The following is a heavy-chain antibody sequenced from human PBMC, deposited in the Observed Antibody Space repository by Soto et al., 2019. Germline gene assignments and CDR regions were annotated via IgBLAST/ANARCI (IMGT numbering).Heavy chain of an antibody. CDR2: MNPNSGNT. Sequence: QVQLVQSGAEVKKPGASVKVSCKASGYTFTSYDINWVRQATGQGLEWMGWMNPNSGNTGYAQKFQGRVTMTRNTSISTAYMELSSLRSEDTAVYYCARGRTIRKQQLVPTASHYWGQGTLVTVSS. V-gene: IGHV1-8*01. CDR1: GYTFTSYD. CDR3: ARGRTIRKQQLVPTASHY. J-gene: IGHJ4*02. D-gene: IGHD6-13*01.